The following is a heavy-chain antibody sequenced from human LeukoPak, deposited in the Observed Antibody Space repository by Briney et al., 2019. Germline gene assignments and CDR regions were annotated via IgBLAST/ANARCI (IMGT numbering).Heavy chain of an antibody. J-gene: IGHJ4*02. CDR2: ISWNSGGI. D-gene: IGHD5-24*01. V-gene: IGHV3-9*01. CDR3: ARGRRDGYNLFDY. CDR1: GFTFDDYA. Sequence: PGRSLRLSCAASGFTFDDYAMHWVRQAPGKGLEWVSGISWNSGGIGYADSVKGRFTISRDNAKNSLYLQMNSLRAEDTAVYYCARGRRDGYNLFDYWGQGTLVTVSS.